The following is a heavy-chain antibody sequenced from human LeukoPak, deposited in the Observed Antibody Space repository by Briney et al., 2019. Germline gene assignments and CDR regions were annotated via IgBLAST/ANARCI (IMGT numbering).Heavy chain of an antibody. D-gene: IGHD3-10*01. CDR1: GFTFSSYA. CDR3: ARARITMVRGTFYFDY. CDR2: ISGSGGST. V-gene: IGHV3-23*01. J-gene: IGHJ4*02. Sequence: GGSLRLSCAASGFTFSSYAMSWVRQAPGKGLEWVSAISGSGGSTYYADSVKGRLTISRDHSKNTLFLQMNSLRAEDTALYYCARARITMVRGTFYFDYWGQGTLVTVSS.